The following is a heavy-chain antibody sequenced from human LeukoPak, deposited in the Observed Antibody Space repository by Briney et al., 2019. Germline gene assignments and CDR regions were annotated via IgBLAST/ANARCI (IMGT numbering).Heavy chain of an antibody. CDR3: ARDGIVGATRIDY. CDR2: IIPIFGTA. J-gene: IGHJ4*02. V-gene: IGHV1-69*05. CDR1: GYTFTSYA. Sequence: ASVKVSCKASGYTFTSYAISWVRQAPGQGLEWMGGIIPIFGTASYAQKFQGRVTMTRDTSTSTVYMELSSLRSEDTAVYYCARDGIVGATRIDYWGQGTLVTVSS. D-gene: IGHD1-26*01.